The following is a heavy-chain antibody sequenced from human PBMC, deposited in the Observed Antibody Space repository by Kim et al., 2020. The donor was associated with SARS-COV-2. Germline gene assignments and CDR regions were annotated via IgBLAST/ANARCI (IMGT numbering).Heavy chain of an antibody. V-gene: IGHV3-15*01. D-gene: IGHD4-17*01. J-gene: IGHJ5*02. CDR3: TTDPAHLCGDINWFGP. Sequence: PVKGRFTSSRDDSKNTLYLQMNSLKTGDTAVYYCTTDPAHLCGDINWFGPWGQGTLVTVSS.